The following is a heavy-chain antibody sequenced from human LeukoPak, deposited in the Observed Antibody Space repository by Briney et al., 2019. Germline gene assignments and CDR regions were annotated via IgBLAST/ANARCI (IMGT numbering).Heavy chain of an antibody. CDR3: ARDLTRNGRNAFDI. CDR2: IYTSGTT. D-gene: IGHD1-14*01. Sequence: SQTLSLTCTVSGASISSGGYYWSWIRQPAGKGLEWIGRIYTSGTTNYNPSLKSRVTISVDTSKNQFSLKLNSVTAADTAVYYCARDLTRNGRNAFDIWGQGTMVTVSS. J-gene: IGHJ3*02. CDR1: GASISSGGYY. V-gene: IGHV4-61*02.